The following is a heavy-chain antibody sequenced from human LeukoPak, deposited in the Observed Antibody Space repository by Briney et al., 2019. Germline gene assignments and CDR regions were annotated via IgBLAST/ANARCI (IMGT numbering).Heavy chain of an antibody. Sequence: GGSLRLSCAASGFTFSNHVMSWVRQAPGKGLEWVAYIKQDEDEKDYVDSVKGRFTISRDNAKNSLYLQMNSLRAEDTAVYYCARGKRAMGLFDYWGQGTLVTVSS. D-gene: IGHD5-18*01. V-gene: IGHV3-7*01. CDR3: ARGKRAMGLFDY. CDR2: IKQDEDEK. CDR1: GFTFSNHV. J-gene: IGHJ4*02.